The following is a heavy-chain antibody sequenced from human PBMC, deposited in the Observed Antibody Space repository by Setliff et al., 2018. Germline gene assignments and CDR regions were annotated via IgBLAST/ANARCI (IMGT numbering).Heavy chain of an antibody. J-gene: IGHJ4*02. CDR1: GYTLSRHY. Sequence: GASVKVSFKATGYTLSRHYMHWVRQAPGQGLEWMGIINPGGGSASIVQKFQGRVTMTSDTSTSTVYMDLSGLTSEDTAVYYCARAGVAAADRKGLLDYWGQGTLVTVSS. V-gene: IGHV1-46*01. D-gene: IGHD6-13*01. CDR2: INPGGGSA. CDR3: ARAGVAAADRKGLLDY.